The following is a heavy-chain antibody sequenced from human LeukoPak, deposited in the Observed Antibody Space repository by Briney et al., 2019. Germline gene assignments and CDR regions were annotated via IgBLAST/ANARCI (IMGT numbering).Heavy chain of an antibody. Sequence: PSETLSLTCTVSGGSISSGSYYWSWIRQPAGKGLEWIGRIYTSGSTNYNPSLKSRVTISVDTSKNQFSLKLSSVTAADTAVYYCARGGSGWLRKEDAFDIWGQGTMVTVSS. V-gene: IGHV4-61*02. CDR1: GGSISSGSYY. CDR3: ARGGSGWLRKEDAFDI. CDR2: IYTSGST. J-gene: IGHJ3*02. D-gene: IGHD6-19*01.